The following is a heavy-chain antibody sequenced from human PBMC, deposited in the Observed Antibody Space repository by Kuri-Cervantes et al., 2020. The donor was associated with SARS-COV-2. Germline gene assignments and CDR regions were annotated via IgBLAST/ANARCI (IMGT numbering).Heavy chain of an antibody. J-gene: IGHJ4*02. CDR1: GGSFSGYY. CDR2: INHSGST. V-gene: IGHV4-34*01. Sequence: SETLSLTCAVYGGSFSGYYWSWIRQPPGKGLEWIGEINHSGSTNYNPSLKSRVTISVDTSKNQFSLKLSSVTAADTAVYYCARAFPRSYVGHWGQGTLVTVSS. CDR3: ARAFPRSYVGH. D-gene: IGHD5-18*01.